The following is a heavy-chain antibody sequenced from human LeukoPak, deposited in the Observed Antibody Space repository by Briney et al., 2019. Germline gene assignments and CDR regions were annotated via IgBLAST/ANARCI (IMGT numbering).Heavy chain of an antibody. D-gene: IGHD4-23*01. V-gene: IGHV3-74*01. CDR3: ARVRSVGGNPHAFNI. CDR2: INTDGSST. Sequence: GGSLRLSCAASGFTFSSYWMHWVRQAPGKGLVWVSRINTDGSSTSYADSVKGRFTISRDNAKNSLYLQMNSLRVEDTALYYCARVRSVGGNPHAFNIWGQGTMVTVSS. J-gene: IGHJ3*02. CDR1: GFTFSSYW.